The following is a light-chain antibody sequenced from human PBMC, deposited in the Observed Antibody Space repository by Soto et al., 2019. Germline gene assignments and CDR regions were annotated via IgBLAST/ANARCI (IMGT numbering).Light chain of an antibody. J-gene: IGLJ2*01. CDR3: SSFTSSTTLL. V-gene: IGLV2-14*01. CDR1: ATDGGAYNY. CDR2: AVT. Sequence: QSALTQPASVSGSPGQSITISCTGTATDGGAYNYVSWYQQHPGRAPKLIIYAVTDRPSGVADRFSGSKSGDTASLTISGLQAEDEAHYYCSSFTSSTTLLFGGGTKLTVL.